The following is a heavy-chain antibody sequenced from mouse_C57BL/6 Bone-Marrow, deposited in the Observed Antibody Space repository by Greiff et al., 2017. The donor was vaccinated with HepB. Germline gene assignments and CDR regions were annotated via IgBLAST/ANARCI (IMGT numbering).Heavy chain of an antibody. CDR2: ISSGSSTI. J-gene: IGHJ4*01. CDR1: GFTFSDYG. V-gene: IGHV5-17*01. Sequence: EVQLKESGGGLVKPGGSLKLSCAASGFTFSDYGMHWVRQAPEKGLEWVAYISSGSSTIYYADTVKGRFTISRDNAKNTLFLQMTSLRSEDTAMYYCARLLLRSYYAMDYWGQGTSVTVSS. CDR3: ARLLLRSYYAMDY. D-gene: IGHD1-1*01.